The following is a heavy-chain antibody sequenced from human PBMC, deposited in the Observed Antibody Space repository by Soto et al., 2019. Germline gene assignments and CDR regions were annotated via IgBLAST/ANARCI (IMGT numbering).Heavy chain of an antibody. Sequence: RGGSLRLSCRASGFPLGEHPVSWVRQAPGKGLEWVAYINHDGSSSSYVDSVKGRFTISRDNAKNSLYLQMNSLRVDDTAVYYCARDQTWALDYWGQGVTVSS. D-gene: IGHD3-16*01. CDR2: INHDGSSS. CDR3: ARDQTWALDY. CDR1: GFPLGEHP. V-gene: IGHV3-7*01. J-gene: IGHJ4*02.